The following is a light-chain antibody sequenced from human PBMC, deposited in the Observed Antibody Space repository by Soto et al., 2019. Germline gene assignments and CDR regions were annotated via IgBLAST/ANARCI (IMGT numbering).Light chain of an antibody. J-gene: IGKJ1*01. CDR3: QQYNNLPQT. CDR2: GAS. CDR1: QSVSSN. Sequence: VMKKSPATLSVSKGERVTLSCRASQSVSSNLAWYQKKPGQAPRLLIYGASTRATGIPARFSGSGSGTEFTLTISSLQSEDFAVYYCQQYNNLPQTFGQGTKVDIK. V-gene: IGKV3-15*01.